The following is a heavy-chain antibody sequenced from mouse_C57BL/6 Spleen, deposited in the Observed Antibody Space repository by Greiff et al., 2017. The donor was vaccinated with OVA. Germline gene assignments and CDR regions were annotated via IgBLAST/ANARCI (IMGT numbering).Heavy chain of an antibody. CDR2: IHPNSGST. CDR3: ARGDYGNYRTFYYAMDY. J-gene: IGHJ4*01. D-gene: IGHD2-1*01. CDR1: GYTFTSYW. Sequence: QVQLQQPGAELVKPGASVKLSCKASGYTFTSYWMHWVKQRPGQGLEWIGMIHPNSGSTNYNEKFKSKATLTVDKSSSTAYMQLSSLTSEDSAVYYCARGDYGNYRTFYYAMDYWGQGTSVTVSS. V-gene: IGHV1-64*01.